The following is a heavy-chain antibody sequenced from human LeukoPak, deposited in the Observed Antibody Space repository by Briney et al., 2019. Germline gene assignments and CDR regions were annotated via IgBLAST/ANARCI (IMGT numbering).Heavy chain of an antibody. D-gene: IGHD6-19*01. CDR1: EGTFSSYA. Sequence: GSSVKVSCKASEGTFSSYAISWVRQAPGQGLEWMGGIIPIFGTANYAQKFQGRVTITTDESTSTAYMELSSLRSEDTAVYYCARDSSGWFDYWGQGTLVTVSS. CDR2: IIPIFGTA. V-gene: IGHV1-69*05. CDR3: ARDSSGWFDY. J-gene: IGHJ5*01.